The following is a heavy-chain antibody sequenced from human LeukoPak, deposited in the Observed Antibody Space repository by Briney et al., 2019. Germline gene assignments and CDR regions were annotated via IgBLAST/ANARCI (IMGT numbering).Heavy chain of an antibody. CDR2: INPNNGGT. D-gene: IGHD2-8*02. J-gene: IGHJ4*02. CDR3: ERVDGGEWYYFDY. Sequence: GASVKVSCKASGYTFTGCYMHWVRQAPGQGLEWMGWINPNNGGTNYAQKFQGRVTMTLDTSISTGYMELSRLRSDDTAIYFCERVDGGEWYYFDYWGQGTLVTVFS. CDR1: GYTFTGCY. V-gene: IGHV1-2*02.